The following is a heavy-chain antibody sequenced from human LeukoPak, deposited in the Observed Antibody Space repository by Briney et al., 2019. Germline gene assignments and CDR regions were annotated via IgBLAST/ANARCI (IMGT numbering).Heavy chain of an antibody. V-gene: IGHV3-21*01. J-gene: IGHJ5*02. CDR1: GFTFSSYS. CDR3: ARAHGDWFDP. Sequence: GGSLRLSCAASGFTFSSYSMNWVRQAPGKGLEWVSSISSSSSYIYYADSVTGRFTISRDNAKNSLYLQMNSLRAGDTAVYYCARAHGDWFDPWGQGTLVTVSS. CDR2: ISSSSSYI. D-gene: IGHD3-10*01.